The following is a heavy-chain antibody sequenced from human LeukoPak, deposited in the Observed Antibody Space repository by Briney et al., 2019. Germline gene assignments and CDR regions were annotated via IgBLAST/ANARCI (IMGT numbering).Heavy chain of an antibody. CDR1: GGSISSYY. CDR3: ARDHKYSSSSGFDY. V-gene: IGHV4-59*01. CDR2: AYYTGST. J-gene: IGHJ4*02. Sequence: ASETLSLTCTVSGGSISSYYWTWIRQPPGKGLEWIGYAYYTGSTNYNPSLKSRVTISVDTSKNQFSLKLSSVTAADTAVYYCARDHKYSSSSGFDYWGQGTLVTVSS. D-gene: IGHD6-6*01.